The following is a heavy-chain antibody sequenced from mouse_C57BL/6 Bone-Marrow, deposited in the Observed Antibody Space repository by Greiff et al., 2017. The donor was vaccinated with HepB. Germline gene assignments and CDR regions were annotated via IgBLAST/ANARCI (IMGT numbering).Heavy chain of an antibody. V-gene: IGHV10-3*01. J-gene: IGHJ1*03. Sequence: EVQRVESGGGLVQPKGSLKLSCAASGFTFNTYAMHWVRQAPGKGLEWVARIRSKSSNYATYYADSVKDRFTISRDDSQIMLYLQMNNLKTEDTAMYYLATTVRYFDVWGTGTTVTVSS. CDR2: IRSKSSNYAT. CDR1: GFTFNTYA. D-gene: IGHD1-1*01. CDR3: ATTVRYFDV.